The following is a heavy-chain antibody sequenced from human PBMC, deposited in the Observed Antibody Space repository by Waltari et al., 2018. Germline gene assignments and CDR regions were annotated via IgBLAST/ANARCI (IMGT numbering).Heavy chain of an antibody. CDR1: GFTFSSYG. Sequence: QVQLVESGGGVVQPGSSLRLSCSASGFTFSSYGMNWVRKAPGKGLGLMAVGWSEGSHKYYAHSVKCRCTICRDKSKNKLYLQRTSLRVEYTAVYYCAKDLRRSWYGGDAFDIWGQVTMVTVSS. V-gene: IGHV3-33*03. CDR3: AKDLRRSWYGGDAFDI. CDR2: GWSEGSHK. J-gene: IGHJ3*02. D-gene: IGHD6-13*01.